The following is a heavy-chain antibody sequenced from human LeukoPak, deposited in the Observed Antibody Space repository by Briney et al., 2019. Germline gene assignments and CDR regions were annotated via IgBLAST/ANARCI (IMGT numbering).Heavy chain of an antibody. D-gene: IGHD2-2*01. J-gene: IGHJ5*02. V-gene: IGHV3-53*01. CDR1: GFTFSSNY. CDR3: ARVVPAARGWFDP. CDR2: IYSGGST. Sequence: GGSLRLSCAASGFTFSSNYMSWVRQAPGKGLEWVSDIYSGGSTYYADSVKGRFTISRDNSKNTLYLQMNSLRAEDTAVYYCARVVPAARGWFDPWGQGTLVTVSS.